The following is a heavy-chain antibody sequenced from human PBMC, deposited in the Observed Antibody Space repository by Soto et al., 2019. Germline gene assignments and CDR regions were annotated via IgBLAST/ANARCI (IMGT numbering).Heavy chain of an antibody. Sequence: GGSLRLSCAASGFIFSRYSVNWVRQAPGKGLEWVSSISSSSSYIYYADSVKGRFTISRDNAKKSLYLQMNSLSAEDTGVYYCARGYCSGGSCLPFYYYGMYVWGQGTTVTVSS. CDR1: GFIFSRYS. CDR2: ISSSSSYI. CDR3: ARGYCSGGSCLPFYYYGMYV. J-gene: IGHJ6*02. V-gene: IGHV3-21*01. D-gene: IGHD2-15*01.